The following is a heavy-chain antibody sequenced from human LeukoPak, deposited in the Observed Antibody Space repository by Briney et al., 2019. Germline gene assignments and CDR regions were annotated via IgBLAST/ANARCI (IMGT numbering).Heavy chain of an antibody. CDR1: GDSVSIYY. CDR3: ARGLLRDGYNSGAFDI. CDR2: IYYRGNT. J-gene: IGHJ3*02. D-gene: IGHD5-24*01. Sequence: SETLSLTCTVSGDSVSIYYWSWIRQPPGKGLEWIGYIYYRGNTNYNPSLKSRVTMAVDTSKNQFSLKVSSVTAADTAVYYCARGLLRDGYNSGAFDIWGQGTMVTVSS. V-gene: IGHV4-59*02.